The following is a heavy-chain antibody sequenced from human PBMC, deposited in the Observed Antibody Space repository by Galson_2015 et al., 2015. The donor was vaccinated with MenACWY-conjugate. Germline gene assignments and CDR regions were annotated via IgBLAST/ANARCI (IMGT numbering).Heavy chain of an antibody. D-gene: IGHD2-21*02. CDR2: IDWEDDI. J-gene: IGHJ4*02. V-gene: IGHV2-70*01. CDR3: ARSGEFCGGDCFCFDS. Sequence: PALVKPTQTLTLTCTFSGFSLSTSGMCVNWIRQPPGKALEWLALIDWEDDIFYSTSLKTRLTIAEDTSKNQVVLTMTNVDPVDTATYYCARSGEFCGGDCFCFDSWGQGTLVTVSS. CDR1: GFSLSTSGMC.